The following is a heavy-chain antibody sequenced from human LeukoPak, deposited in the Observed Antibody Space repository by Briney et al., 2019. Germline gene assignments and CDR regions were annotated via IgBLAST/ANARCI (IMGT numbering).Heavy chain of an antibody. J-gene: IGHJ3*02. CDR3: ARDRLSAFDI. D-gene: IGHD2-15*01. CDR1: GGTFSSYA. Sequence: ASVKVSCKASGGTFSSYAISWVRQAPGQGLEWMGGIIPIFGTANYAQKFQGRVTITADESTSTAYMELSSLRSEDTAVYYCARDRLSAFDIWGQGTMVTVSS. V-gene: IGHV1-69*13. CDR2: IIPIFGTA.